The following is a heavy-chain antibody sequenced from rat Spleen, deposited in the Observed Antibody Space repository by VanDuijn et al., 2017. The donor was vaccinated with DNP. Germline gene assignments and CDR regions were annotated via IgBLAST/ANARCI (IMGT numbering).Heavy chain of an antibody. CDR2: ISYDGGSA. CDR1: GFTFSNSY. V-gene: IGHV5-22*01. D-gene: IGHD1-11*01. CDR3: ARHQGRGVWDY. J-gene: IGHJ2*01. Sequence: EVQLVESGGVLVQPGRSLRLTCVASGFTFSNSYMAWVRQAPKKGLEWVATISYDGGSAYYGDSVKGRFTISRDNAKSTLSLQMNSLRSEDMATYYCARHQGRGVWDYWGQGVMVTVSS.